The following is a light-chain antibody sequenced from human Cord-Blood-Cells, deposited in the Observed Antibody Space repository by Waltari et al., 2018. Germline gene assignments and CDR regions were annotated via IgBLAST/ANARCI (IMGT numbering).Light chain of an antibody. CDR2: YDS. V-gene: IGLV3-21*04. CDR1: NIGSKC. CDR3: QVWDSSSDHYV. J-gene: IGLJ1*01. Sequence: SYVLTQSPSVSVAPGKTARLTCGGNNIGSKCVHWYQQKPDQAAVLVIYYDSDRPSGSAGPFAGDKSGNTASLSISRVEDGEEADYCCQVWDSSSDHYVYGTGSKVTVL.